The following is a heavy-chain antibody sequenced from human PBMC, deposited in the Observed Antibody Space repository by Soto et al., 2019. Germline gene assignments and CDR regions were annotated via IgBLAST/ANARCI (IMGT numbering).Heavy chain of an antibody. CDR2: IYYSGST. V-gene: IGHV4-59*08. D-gene: IGHD3-10*01. J-gene: IGHJ4*02. CDR1: GGSISSYY. Sequence: QVQLQESGPGLVKPSETLFLTCTVSGGSISSYYWSWIRQPPGKGLEWIGYIYYSGSTNYNPSLKSRVTISVDTSKNQFSLKLNSMTAADTAVYYCARHNYGSGSTYLDYWGQGTLVTVSS. CDR3: ARHNYGSGSTYLDY.